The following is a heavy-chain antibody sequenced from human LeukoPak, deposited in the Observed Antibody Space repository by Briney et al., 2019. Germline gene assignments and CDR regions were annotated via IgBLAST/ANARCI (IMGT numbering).Heavy chain of an antibody. CDR2: IQQDGPEK. CDR3: ARGWWRHCHGMGD. J-gene: IGHJ6*04. D-gene: IGHD2-15*01. CDR1: GFTLSSYW. Sequence: PGGSLRLSCTVSGFTLSSYWMTWVRQAPGKGLERVANIQQDGPEKYYLDSVRGRFTISRDNAQNQLFLQMDSLRAEDTAVYCWARGWWRHCHGMGDWGKGTTVTVSS. V-gene: IGHV3-7*03.